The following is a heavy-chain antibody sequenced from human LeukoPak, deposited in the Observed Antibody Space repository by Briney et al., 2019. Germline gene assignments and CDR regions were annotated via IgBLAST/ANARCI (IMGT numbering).Heavy chain of an antibody. J-gene: IGHJ3*02. CDR3: ARLRSSTSWDAFDI. Sequence: GGSLRLSCAASGFTFSSYAMHWVRQAPGKGLEWVAVISYDGSNKYYADSVKGRFTISRDNAKNTLYLQMNSLRAEETAVYYCARLRSSTSWDAFDIWGQGTMVTVSS. CDR1: GFTFSSYA. CDR2: ISYDGSNK. V-gene: IGHV3-30-3*01. D-gene: IGHD2-2*01.